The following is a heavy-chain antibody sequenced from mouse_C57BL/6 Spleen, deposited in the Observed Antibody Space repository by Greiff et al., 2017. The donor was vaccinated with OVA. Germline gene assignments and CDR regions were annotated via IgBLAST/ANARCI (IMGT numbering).Heavy chain of an antibody. Sequence: VQLQQSGAELVRPGASVKLSCKASGYTFTDYYINWVKQRPGQGLEWIARIYPGSGNTYYNEKFKGKATLTAEKSSSTAYMQLSSLTSEDSAVYFCARGDTTVVFDYWGQGTTLTVSS. CDR2: IYPGSGNT. J-gene: IGHJ2*01. D-gene: IGHD1-1*01. V-gene: IGHV1-76*01. CDR3: ARGDTTVVFDY. CDR1: GYTFTDYY.